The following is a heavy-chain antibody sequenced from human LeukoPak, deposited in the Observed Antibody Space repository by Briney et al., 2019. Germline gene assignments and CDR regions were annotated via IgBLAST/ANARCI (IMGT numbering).Heavy chain of an antibody. D-gene: IGHD2-15*01. CDR1: GYTFTSYA. CDR3: ARGPLGYCSGGSCPAHYYYGMDV. V-gene: IGHV1-3*01. J-gene: IGHJ6*04. Sequence: GASVKVSCKASGYTFTSYAMHWVRQAPGQRLEWMGWINAGNGNTKYSQKFQGRVTITRDTSASTAYMELSSLRSEDTAVYYCARGPLGYCSGGSCPAHYYYGMDVWGKGTTVTVSS. CDR2: INAGNGNT.